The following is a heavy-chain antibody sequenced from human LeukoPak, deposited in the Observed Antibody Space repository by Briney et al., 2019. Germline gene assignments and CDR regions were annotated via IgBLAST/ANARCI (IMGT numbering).Heavy chain of an antibody. CDR3: ARGLVRGAKPRNDAFRI. CDR2: IIPIFGTA. Sequence: ASVQVSCKASGGTFSSYAISWVRQAPGQGLEWMGGIIPIFGTANYAQKFQGRVTITADESTSTAYMELSSLRPEDTAVYYCARGLVRGAKPRNDAFRIWVQGTMVTVSS. CDR1: GGTFSSYA. V-gene: IGHV1-69*13. D-gene: IGHD3-10*01. J-gene: IGHJ3*02.